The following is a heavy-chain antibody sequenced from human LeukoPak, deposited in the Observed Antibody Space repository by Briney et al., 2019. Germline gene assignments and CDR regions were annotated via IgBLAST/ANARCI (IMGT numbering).Heavy chain of an antibody. CDR2: IRYDGSSK. CDR3: AKGIDCSGTNCPKTYDY. J-gene: IGHJ4*02. V-gene: IGHV3-30*02. D-gene: IGHD2-2*01. CDR1: GFRFSDYY. Sequence: PGGSLRLSCAASGFRFSDYYMSWIRQSPGKGLEWVAFIRYDGSSKYYADSVKGRFTISRDNSKNTLYLQMNSLRGEDTAVYYCAKGIDCSGTNCPKTYDYWGQGTLVTVSS.